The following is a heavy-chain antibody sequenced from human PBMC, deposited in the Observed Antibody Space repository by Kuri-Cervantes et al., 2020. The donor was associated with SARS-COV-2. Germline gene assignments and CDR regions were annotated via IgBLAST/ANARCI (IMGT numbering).Heavy chain of an antibody. CDR3: VNSHGNGIAASGNHAYYYYYGMDV. CDR1: GGTFSSCA. Sequence: ASVKVSCKASGGTFSSCAITWVRQAPGQGLEWMGLINPNSGGTNNGQKFQGWVNVTMDTSSNTACMELNMQRSGDTAVYYCVNSHGNGIAASGNHAYYYYYGMDVWGQGTTVTVSS. D-gene: IGHD6-13*01. CDR2: INPNSGGT. V-gene: IGHV1-2*04. J-gene: IGHJ6*02.